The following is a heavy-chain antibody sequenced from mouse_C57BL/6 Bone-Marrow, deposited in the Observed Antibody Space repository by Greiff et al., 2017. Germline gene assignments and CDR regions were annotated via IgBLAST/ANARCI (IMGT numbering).Heavy chain of an antibody. J-gene: IGHJ2*01. D-gene: IGHD3-2*02. Sequence: QVQLQQPGAELVRPGSSVKLSCKASGYTFTSYWMHWVKQRPIQGLEWIGNIDPSDSETHYNQKFKDKATLTVDKSSSTAYMQLSSLTSEDSAVYYCARGQLRLRGGYFDYWGQGTTLTVSS. CDR2: IDPSDSET. CDR3: ARGQLRLRGGYFDY. V-gene: IGHV1-52*01. CDR1: GYTFTSYW.